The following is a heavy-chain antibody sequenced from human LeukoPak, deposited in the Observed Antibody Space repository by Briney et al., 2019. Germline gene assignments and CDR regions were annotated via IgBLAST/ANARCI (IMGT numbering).Heavy chain of an antibody. CDR3: ARAAAGLYYFDY. Sequence: SETLSLTCTVSGGSISSYYWSWTRQPPGKGLAWIGYIYYSGSTNYNPSLKSRVTISVDTSKNQFSLKLSSVTAADTAVYYCARAAAGLYYFDYWGQGTLVTVSS. D-gene: IGHD6-13*01. J-gene: IGHJ4*02. CDR2: IYYSGST. CDR1: GGSISSYY. V-gene: IGHV4-59*01.